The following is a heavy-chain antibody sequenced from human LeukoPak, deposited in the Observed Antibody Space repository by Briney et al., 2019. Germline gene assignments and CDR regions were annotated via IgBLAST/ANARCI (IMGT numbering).Heavy chain of an antibody. D-gene: IGHD3-10*01. CDR1: GYTFTGYY. Sequence: GASVKVSCKASGYTFTGYYMHWVRQAPGQGLEWMGIINPSGGSTSYAQKFQGRVTMTRDMSTSTVYMELSSLRSEDTAVYYCARAGITMVRGVIIQGGEYAFDIWGQGTMVTVSS. V-gene: IGHV1-46*01. CDR2: INPSGGST. J-gene: IGHJ3*02. CDR3: ARAGITMVRGVIIQGGEYAFDI.